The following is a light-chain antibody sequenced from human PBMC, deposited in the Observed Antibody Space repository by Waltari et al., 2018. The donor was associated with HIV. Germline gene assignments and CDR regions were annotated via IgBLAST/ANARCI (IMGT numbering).Light chain of an antibody. Sequence: SYVLTQPPSVSVAPGQTARITCGGNNIGSKSVHWYQQKPGQAPVLVVDDDSDGPSGIPDRFSGSKSGTAASLAISGLRSEDEADYYCAAWDDSLSGPLVVFGGGTKLTVL. V-gene: IGLV3-21*02. CDR3: AAWDDSLSGPLVV. CDR2: DDS. J-gene: IGLJ2*01. CDR1: NIGSKS.